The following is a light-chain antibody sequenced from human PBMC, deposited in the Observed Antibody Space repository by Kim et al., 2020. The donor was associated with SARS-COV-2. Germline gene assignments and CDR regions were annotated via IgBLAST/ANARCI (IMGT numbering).Light chain of an antibody. CDR2: RNN. V-gene: IGLV1-47*01. CDR1: SSNIGSNY. Sequence: QPVLTQPPSASGTPGQRVTISCSGSSSNIGSNYVYWYQQLPGTAPKLLIYRNNQRPSGVPDRFSGSKSDTSASLAISGLRSEDEADYYCAAWDDSLSGPHVVFGGGTKLTVL. CDR3: AAWDDSLSGPHVV. J-gene: IGLJ2*01.